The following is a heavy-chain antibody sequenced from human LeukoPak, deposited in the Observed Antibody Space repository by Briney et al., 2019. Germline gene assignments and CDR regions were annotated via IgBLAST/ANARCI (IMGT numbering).Heavy chain of an antibody. D-gene: IGHD6-13*01. J-gene: IGHJ6*02. CDR3: ARDGIAAAGTGSYYYGMDV. Sequence: SETLSLTCTVSDGSISSYYWSWIRQPPGKGLEWIGYIYYSGSTNYNPSLKSRVTISVDTSKNQFSLKLSSVTAADTAVYYCARDGIAAAGTGSYYYGMDVWGQGTTVTVSS. CDR1: DGSISSYY. CDR2: IYYSGST. V-gene: IGHV4-59*01.